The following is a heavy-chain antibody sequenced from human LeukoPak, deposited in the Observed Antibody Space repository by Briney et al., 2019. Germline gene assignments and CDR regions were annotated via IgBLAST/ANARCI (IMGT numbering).Heavy chain of an antibody. D-gene: IGHD6-19*01. CDR3: AKSGSRDWDYFEY. J-gene: IGHJ4*02. CDR1: RFTSSNYW. Sequence: GGSLRLSCAASRFTSSNYWMTWVRQAPGKGLEWVANIKQDGSEKYYVDSVKGRFTISRDNAKNSLYLQMNSLRAEDTAVYYCAKSGSRDWDYFEYWGQGTLVTASS. V-gene: IGHV3-7*03. CDR2: IKQDGSEK.